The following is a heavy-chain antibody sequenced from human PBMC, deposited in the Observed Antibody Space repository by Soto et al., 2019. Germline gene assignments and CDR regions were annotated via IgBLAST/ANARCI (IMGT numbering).Heavy chain of an antibody. Sequence: SVKVSCKASGGTFSSYAISWVRQAPGQGLEWMGGIIPIFGTANYAQKFQGSVTITADESTSTAYMELSSLRSEDTAVYYCARVVTAILGWFDPWGQGTLVTVSS. CDR2: IIPIFGTA. V-gene: IGHV1-69*13. CDR3: ARVVTAILGWFDP. CDR1: GGTFSSYA. J-gene: IGHJ5*02. D-gene: IGHD2-21*02.